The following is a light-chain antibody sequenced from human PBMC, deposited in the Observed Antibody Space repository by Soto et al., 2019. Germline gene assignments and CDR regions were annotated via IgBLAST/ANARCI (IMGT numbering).Light chain of an antibody. CDR2: DVS. V-gene: IGLV2-11*01. J-gene: IGLJ2*01. CDR1: SSDIGGYNY. CDR3: CSYAGTNILI. Sequence: QSVLTQPPSVSGSPGQSVAVSCTGTSSDIGGYNYVSWYQQHPGRAPKLLIYDVSERPSGVPDRFSGSKSGYTASLTISGLQAEDEADYYCCSYAGTNILIFGGGTQLTVL.